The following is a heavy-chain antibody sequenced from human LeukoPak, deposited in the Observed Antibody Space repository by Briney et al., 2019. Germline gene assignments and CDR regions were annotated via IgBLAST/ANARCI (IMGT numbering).Heavy chain of an antibody. D-gene: IGHD6-13*01. CDR3: ARGAAAGTYNLLGYYYYYMDV. CDR2: MNPNSGNT. V-gene: IGHV1-8*01. J-gene: IGHJ6*03. Sequence: ASVKVSCKASGYTFTSYDINWVRQATGQGLEWMGWMNPNSGNTGYAQKFQGRVTMTRNTSISTAYMELSSLRSEDTAVYYCARGAAAGTYNLLGYYYYYMDVWGKGTTVTVSS. CDR1: GYTFTSYD.